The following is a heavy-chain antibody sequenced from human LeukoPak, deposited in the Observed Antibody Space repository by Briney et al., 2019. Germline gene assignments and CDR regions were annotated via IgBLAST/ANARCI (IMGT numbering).Heavy chain of an antibody. J-gene: IGHJ4*02. D-gene: IGHD3-9*01. Sequence: SEPLPLPCTVSGVSISSYYWSWIRQLPGKGLEWIGYIYYSGSNNYHPSLKSRVTISVDTYKNQFSLKLSNVTAADTAVYYCARGEILTGTYYFGYWGQGTLVTVSS. V-gene: IGHV4-59*01. CDR1: GVSISSYY. CDR2: IYYSGSN. CDR3: ARGEILTGTYYFGY.